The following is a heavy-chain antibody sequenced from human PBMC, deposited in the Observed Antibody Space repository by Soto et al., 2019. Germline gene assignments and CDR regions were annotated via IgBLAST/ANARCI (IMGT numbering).Heavy chain of an antibody. V-gene: IGHV4-61*01. CDR3: ARDYSASSAAFDI. D-gene: IGHD2-21*01. Sequence: PSETLSLTCTVSGGSVSSGSYYWSWIRQPPGKGLEWIGYIYYSGSTKYNPSLKGRVTVSLDTSKNQFSLKLSSVTAADTAMYYCARDYSASSAAFDIWGQGTMVTVSS. CDR2: IYYSGST. CDR1: GGSVSSGSYY. J-gene: IGHJ3*02.